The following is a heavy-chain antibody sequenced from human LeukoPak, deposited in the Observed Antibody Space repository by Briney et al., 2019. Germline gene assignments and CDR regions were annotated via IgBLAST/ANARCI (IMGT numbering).Heavy chain of an antibody. Sequence: SETLSLTCTVSGGSISSYYWSWIRQPPGKGLEWIGYIYYSGSTNYNPSLKSRVTISVDTSKNQFSLKLSSVTAADTAVYYCARTGLGGSYLYYYYYMDVWGKGTTVTISS. CDR1: GGSISSYY. V-gene: IGHV4-59*01. D-gene: IGHD1-26*01. CDR3: ARTGLGGSYLYYYYYMDV. J-gene: IGHJ6*03. CDR2: IYYSGST.